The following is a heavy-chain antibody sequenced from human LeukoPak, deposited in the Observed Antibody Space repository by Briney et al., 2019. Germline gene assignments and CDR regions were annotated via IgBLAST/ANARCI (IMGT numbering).Heavy chain of an antibody. J-gene: IGHJ4*02. D-gene: IGHD6-19*01. CDR2: IKQDGTEK. CDR3: AKGKRRVGSSGWYFDY. CDR1: GFSFTTYW. Sequence: GGSLRLSCGASGFSFTTYWMSWVRQAPGKGLEWVANIKQDGTEKYYVDSVKGRFTISRDYARNSLYLQLSSLRAEDTAVYYCAKGKRRVGSSGWYFDYWGQGTLVTVSS. V-gene: IGHV3-7*03.